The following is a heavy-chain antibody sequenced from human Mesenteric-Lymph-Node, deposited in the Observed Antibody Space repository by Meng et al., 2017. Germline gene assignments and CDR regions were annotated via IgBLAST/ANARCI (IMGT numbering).Heavy chain of an antibody. V-gene: IGHV3-66*02. CDR1: GFTVSSNY. D-gene: IGHD6-19*01. Sequence: VELVGSGGGLAQPGGSLRLSCAASGFTVSSNYMGWVRQAPGKGLEWVSILYSGGSTYYADSVKGRFIISRDTSKNTLYLQMNSLRAEDTAVYYCASAQWLATFDYWGQGTLVTVSS. J-gene: IGHJ4*02. CDR2: LYSGGST. CDR3: ASAQWLATFDY.